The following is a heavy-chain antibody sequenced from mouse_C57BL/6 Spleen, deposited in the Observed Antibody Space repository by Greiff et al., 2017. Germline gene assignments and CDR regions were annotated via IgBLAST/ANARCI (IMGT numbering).Heavy chain of an antibody. CDR1: GYTFTDYY. V-gene: IGHV1-19*01. Sequence: EVQLQQSGPVLVKPGASVKMSCKASGYTFTDYYMNWVKQSHGKSLEWIGVINPYNGGTSYNQKFKGKATLTVDKSSSTAYMELNSLTSEDSAVYYCARSKIPPGIYYYAMDYWGQGTSVTVSS. CDR3: ARSKIPPGIYYYAMDY. CDR2: INPYNGGT. J-gene: IGHJ4*01.